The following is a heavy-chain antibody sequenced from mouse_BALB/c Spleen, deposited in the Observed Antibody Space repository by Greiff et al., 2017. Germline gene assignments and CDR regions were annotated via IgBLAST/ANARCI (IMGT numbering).Heavy chain of an antibody. CDR1: GYTFTNYW. Sequence: VQLQQSGAELVRPGTSVKISCKASGYTFTNYWLGWVKQRPGHGLEWIGDIYPGGGYTNYNEKFKGKATLTADTSSSTAYMQLSSLTSEDSAVYFCARSWLTTYAMDYWGQGTSVTVSS. J-gene: IGHJ4*01. D-gene: IGHD1-2*01. CDR3: ARSWLTTYAMDY. CDR2: IYPGGGYT. V-gene: IGHV1-63*02.